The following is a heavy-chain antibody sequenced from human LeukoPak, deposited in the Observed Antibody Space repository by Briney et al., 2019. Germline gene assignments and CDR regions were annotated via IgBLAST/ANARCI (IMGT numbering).Heavy chain of an antibody. Sequence: ASVKVSCKASGYTFTSYGISWVRQAPGQGLEWMGWISAYNGNTNYAQKLQGRVTMTTDTSTSTAYMELRSLRSDDTAVYYCARGSRFGVVERDAFDIWGQGTMVTVSS. CDR3: ARGSRFGVVERDAFDI. CDR2: ISAYNGNT. CDR1: GYTFTSYG. D-gene: IGHD3-3*01. J-gene: IGHJ3*02. V-gene: IGHV1-18*01.